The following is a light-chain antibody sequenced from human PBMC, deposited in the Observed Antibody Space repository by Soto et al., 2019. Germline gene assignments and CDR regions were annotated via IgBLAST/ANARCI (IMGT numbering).Light chain of an antibody. Sequence: QSALTQPASVSGSPGQSITISCTGTSSDIGSYNRVSWYQQPPGTAPKLIIYEVNNRPPGVPDRFSGSKSGNTASLTISGLRAEDEADYYCHSFTTSSTDVFGTGTKVTVL. V-gene: IGLV2-18*02. CDR3: HSFTTSSTDV. CDR1: SSDIGSYNR. J-gene: IGLJ1*01. CDR2: EVN.